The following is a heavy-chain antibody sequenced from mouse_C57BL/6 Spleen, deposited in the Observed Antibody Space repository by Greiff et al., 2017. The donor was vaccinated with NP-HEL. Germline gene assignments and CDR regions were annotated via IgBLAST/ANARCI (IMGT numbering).Heavy chain of an antibody. Sequence: QVQLQQPGAELVRPGTSVKLSCKASGYTFTSYWMHWVKQRPGQGLEWIGVIDPSDSYTNYNQKFKGKATLTVDTSSSTAYMQLSSLTSEDSAVYYCARSGYGYDEAYWGQGTLVTVSA. CDR2: IDPSDSYT. CDR1: GYTFTSYW. CDR3: ARSGYGYDEAY. V-gene: IGHV1-59*01. J-gene: IGHJ3*01. D-gene: IGHD2-2*01.